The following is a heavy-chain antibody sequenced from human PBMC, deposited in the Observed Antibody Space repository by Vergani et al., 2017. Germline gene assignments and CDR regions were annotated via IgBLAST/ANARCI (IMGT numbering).Heavy chain of an antibody. D-gene: IGHD2-2*01. CDR3: ARPDAYCSSTSCFDY. V-gene: IGHV1-18*01. CDR1: GYTFTSYG. J-gene: IGHJ4*02. CDR2: ISAYNGNT. Sequence: QVQLVQSGAEVKKPGASVKVSCKASGYTFTSYGISWVRQAPGQGLEWMGWISAYNGNTNYAQKLQGRVTMTPDTSTSTAYMELRSLRSDDTAVYYCARPDAYCSSTSCFDYWGQGTLVTVSS.